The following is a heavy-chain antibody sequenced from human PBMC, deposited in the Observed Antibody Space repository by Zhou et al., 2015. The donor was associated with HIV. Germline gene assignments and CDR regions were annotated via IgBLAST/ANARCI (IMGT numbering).Heavy chain of an antibody. Sequence: QVQLVQSGGELKKPGSSVKVSCKASGDTFSSYAFNWVRQAPGQGLEWVGGIIPLFGTPNYAQKFQGRVTIVADKSTSTVFMELTSLRFGDTAVYYCARETGGGYDSFDYWGQGTLVTVSS. J-gene: IGHJ4*02. V-gene: IGHV1-69*06. CDR1: GDTFSSYA. CDR2: IIPLFGTP. D-gene: IGHD5-12*01. CDR3: ARETGGGYDSFDY.